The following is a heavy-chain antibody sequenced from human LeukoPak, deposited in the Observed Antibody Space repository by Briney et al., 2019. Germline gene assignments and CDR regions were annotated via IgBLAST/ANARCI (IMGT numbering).Heavy chain of an antibody. D-gene: IGHD1-1*01. V-gene: IGHV3-74*01. CDR2: INSDGSST. Sequence: GGSLRLSYAASGFNFRNYWMHWVRQAPGKGLVWVSRINSDGSSTSYADSVKGRFTISRDNAENTLYMQINSLRAEDTAVYYCATDEAATGRLDYWGQGTLVTDSS. J-gene: IGHJ4*02. CDR1: GFNFRNYW. CDR3: ATDEAATGRLDY.